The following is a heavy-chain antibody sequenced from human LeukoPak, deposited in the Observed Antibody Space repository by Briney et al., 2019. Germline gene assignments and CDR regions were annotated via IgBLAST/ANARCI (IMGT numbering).Heavy chain of an antibody. CDR1: GGSISSSSYY. CDR2: IYYSGST. CDR3: ARTNYYGSGSYYPDL. Sequence: SETLSLTCTVSGGSISSSSYYWGWIRQPPGKGLEWIGSIYYSGSTYYNPSLKSRGTISVDTSKNQFSLKLSSVTAADTAVYYCARTNYYGSGSYYPDLWGQGTLVTVSS. J-gene: IGHJ5*02. V-gene: IGHV4-39*07. D-gene: IGHD3-10*01.